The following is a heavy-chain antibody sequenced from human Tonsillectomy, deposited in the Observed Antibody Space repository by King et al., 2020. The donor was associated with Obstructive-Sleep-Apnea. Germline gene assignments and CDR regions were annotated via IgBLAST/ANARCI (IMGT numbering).Heavy chain of an antibody. J-gene: IGHJ4*02. V-gene: IGHV4-59*08. CDR1: GGSIRNYY. Sequence: QVQLQASGPGLVKPSATLSLTCTVSGGSIRNYYWSWIRQPPGQGLEWIGYMYYSGNTNFNPSLKSRVTISADTSKIQFSLRLSSVTAADTAVYYCARHRGVEDYGGYGDYFDYWGQGTLVTVSS. CDR3: ARHRGVEDYGGYGDYFDY. CDR2: MYYSGNT. D-gene: IGHD5-12*01.